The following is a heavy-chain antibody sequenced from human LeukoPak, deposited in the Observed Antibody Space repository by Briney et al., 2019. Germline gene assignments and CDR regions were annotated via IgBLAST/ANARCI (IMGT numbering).Heavy chain of an antibody. CDR3: ARVLSGSNFDY. CDR2: VYNSGST. V-gene: IGHV4-61*02. D-gene: IGHD3-22*01. J-gene: IGHJ4*02. CDR1: GGSISRGSYY. Sequence: SETLSLTCIVSGGSISRGSYYWNWIRQPAGKGLEWMGRVYNSGSTNYNPSLKSRVTISTDMSKNQFSLKLSSVTAADTAVYYCARVLSGSNFDYWGQGTLVTVSS.